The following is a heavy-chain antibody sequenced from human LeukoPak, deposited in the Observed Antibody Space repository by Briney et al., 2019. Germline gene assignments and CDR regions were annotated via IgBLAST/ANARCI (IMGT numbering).Heavy chain of an antibody. CDR1: GFTFDDYA. CDR3: ARLYSSGWYSYYYYMDV. J-gene: IGHJ6*03. V-gene: IGHV3-9*01. CDR2: ISWNSGSI. D-gene: IGHD6-19*01. Sequence: GGSLRLSCAASGFTFDDYAMHWVRQAPGKVLEWVSGISWNSGSIGYADSVKGRFTISRDNAKNSLYLQMNSLRAEDTAVYYCARLYSSGWYSYYYYMDVWGKGTTVTISS.